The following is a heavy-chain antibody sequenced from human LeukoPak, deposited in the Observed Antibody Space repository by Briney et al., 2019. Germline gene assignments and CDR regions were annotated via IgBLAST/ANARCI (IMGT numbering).Heavy chain of an antibody. CDR2: FDPEDGET. CDR1: GYTLTELS. D-gene: IGHD3-10*01. Sequence: ASVKVSCKVSGYTLTELSMHWVRQAPGKGREWMGGFDPEDGETIYAQKFQGRVTMTEDTSTDTAYMELSSLRSEDTAVYYCATDLISYGSGSYSGICSGYWGQGTLVTVSS. J-gene: IGHJ4*02. V-gene: IGHV1-24*01. CDR3: ATDLISYGSGSYSGICSGY.